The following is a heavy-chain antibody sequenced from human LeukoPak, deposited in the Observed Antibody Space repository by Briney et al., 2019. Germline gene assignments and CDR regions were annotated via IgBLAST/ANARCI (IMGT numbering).Heavy chain of an antibody. CDR3: ARGRRYCSSTSCYRFYFDY. Sequence: ASVKVSCKASGYTFTSYDINWVRQATGQGLEWMGWMNPNSGNTGYAQKFQSRVTMTRNTSISTAYMELSSLRSEDTAVYYCARGRRYCSSTSCYRFYFDYWGQGTLVTVSS. J-gene: IGHJ4*02. D-gene: IGHD2-2*02. CDR1: GYTFTSYD. CDR2: MNPNSGNT. V-gene: IGHV1-8*01.